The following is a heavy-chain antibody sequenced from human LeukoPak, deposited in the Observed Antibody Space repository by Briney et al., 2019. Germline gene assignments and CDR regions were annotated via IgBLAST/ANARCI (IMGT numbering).Heavy chain of an antibody. D-gene: IGHD3-22*01. V-gene: IGHV1-2*06. J-gene: IGHJ4*02. CDR3: ARAAYYYDGSGYYLGD. Sequence: GASVTVSCKGSGYTFTHYYLHWVGQAPGQGLEWMGRINPNSGGTNYAQKFQARVTMTRDTSISPAYMVLSRLRSDDTALYYCARAAYYYDGSGYYLGDWGQGTMVTVSS. CDR2: INPNSGGT. CDR1: GYTFTHYY.